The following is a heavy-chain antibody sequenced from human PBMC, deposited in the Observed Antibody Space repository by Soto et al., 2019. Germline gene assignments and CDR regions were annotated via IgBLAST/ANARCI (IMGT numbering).Heavy chain of an antibody. CDR3: AKDRISWDYFDY. CDR2: ISYDGSNK. V-gene: IGHV3-30*18. J-gene: IGHJ4*02. Sequence: QVQLVESGGGVVQPGRSLRLSCAASGFTFSSYGMHWVRQAPGKGLEWVAVISYDGSNKYYADSVKGRFTISRDNSKNTLYLQMNSLRAEDTAVYYCAKDRISWDYFDYWGQGTLVTVSS. CDR1: GFTFSSYG. D-gene: IGHD2-15*01.